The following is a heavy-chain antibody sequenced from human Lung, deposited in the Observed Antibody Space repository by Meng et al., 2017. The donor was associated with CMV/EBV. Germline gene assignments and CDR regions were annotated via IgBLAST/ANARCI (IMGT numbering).Heavy chain of an antibody. V-gene: IGHV1-46*01. J-gene: IGHJ3*02. D-gene: IGHD3-10*01. Sequence: SSXTSGYRFTSYYMHWVRQAPGQGLEWMGMFNPRDDSTTYGQKFQGRVTLTRDTSTSTVYLDLSSLRSEDTAVYYCATRGTVNEGFDMWGQGTMVTVSS. CDR3: ATRGTVNEGFDM. CDR2: FNPRDDST. CDR1: GYRFTSYY.